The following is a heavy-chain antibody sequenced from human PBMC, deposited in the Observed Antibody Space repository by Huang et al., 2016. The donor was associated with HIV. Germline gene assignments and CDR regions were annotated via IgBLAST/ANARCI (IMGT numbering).Heavy chain of an antibody. CDR1: GFTVSTNY. V-gene: IGHV3-53*01. Sequence: EVQLVDSGGGLIQPGGSLRLSCAASGFTVSTNYRTWVRQAPGKGLEWVSLIYSGGTTYYADSVKGRFTISRDDSENTLYLHMTSLRAGDTAVYYCAKEGDTGAALGYWGQGTLVTVS. CDR3: AKEGDTGAALGY. CDR2: IYSGGTT. D-gene: IGHD2-8*02. J-gene: IGHJ4*02.